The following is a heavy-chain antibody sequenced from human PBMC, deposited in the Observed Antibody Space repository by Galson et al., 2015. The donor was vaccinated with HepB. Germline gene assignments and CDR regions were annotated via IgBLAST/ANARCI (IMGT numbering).Heavy chain of an antibody. Sequence: SLRLSCAASGFTFSSYGMHWVRQAPGKGLEWVAVISYDGSNKYYADSVKGRFTISRDNSKNTLYLQMNSLRAEDTAVYYCAKVTPGVVRGVPILYYYGMDVWGQGTTVTVSS. D-gene: IGHD3-10*01. CDR2: ISYDGSNK. V-gene: IGHV3-30*18. CDR1: GFTFSSYG. CDR3: AKVTPGVVRGVPILYYYGMDV. J-gene: IGHJ6*02.